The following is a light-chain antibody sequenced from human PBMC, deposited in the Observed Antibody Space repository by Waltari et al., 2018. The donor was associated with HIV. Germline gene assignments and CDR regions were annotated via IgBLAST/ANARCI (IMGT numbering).Light chain of an antibody. Sequence: QSVLTQPPSASGTPGPRVSISCSGNDSNIRPNYVYRYQPVAGTAPKLLIYRDNQTPSGVSDRFSGSKSGSSASLAISGLRSEDEAAYFCAVWDDSLTGVIFGGKTKLTVL. CDR1: DSNIRPNY. CDR2: RDN. CDR3: AVWDDSLTGVI. V-gene: IGLV1-47*01. J-gene: IGLJ2*01.